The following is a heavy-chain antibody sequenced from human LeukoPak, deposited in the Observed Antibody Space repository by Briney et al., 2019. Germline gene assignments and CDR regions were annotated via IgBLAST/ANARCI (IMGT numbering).Heavy chain of an antibody. Sequence: GESLKISCKGSGYSFTSYWIGWVRQTPGKGLEWIGIIYPGDSDTRYSPSFQGQVTISADKSISTAYLQWSSLKASDTAMYYCARPFSVWLRDDAFDIWGQGTMVTVSS. CDR1: GYSFTSYW. D-gene: IGHD6-19*01. CDR3: ARPFSVWLRDDAFDI. J-gene: IGHJ3*02. CDR2: IYPGDSDT. V-gene: IGHV5-51*01.